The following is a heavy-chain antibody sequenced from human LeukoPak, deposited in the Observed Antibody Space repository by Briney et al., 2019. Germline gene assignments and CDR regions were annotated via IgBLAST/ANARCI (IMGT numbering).Heavy chain of an antibody. CDR1: GYTFTVYG. D-gene: IGHD3-9*01. CDR2: ISAYNGNT. CDR3: ARLMILTGYPFDY. Sequence: ASVTVSCKASGYTFTVYGISWVRQAPGQGGEWMGWISAYNGNTNYAQKLQRRVTMTTDPSTSTAYMELRSLRSDDTAVYYCARLMILTGYPFDYWGQGTLVTVSS. V-gene: IGHV1-18*01. J-gene: IGHJ4*02.